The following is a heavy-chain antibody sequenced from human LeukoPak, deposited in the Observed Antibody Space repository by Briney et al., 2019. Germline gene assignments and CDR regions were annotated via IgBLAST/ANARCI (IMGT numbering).Heavy chain of an antibody. D-gene: IGHD2-15*01. CDR2: IIPIFGTA. CDR3: ASHRVAAPPKFDY. Sequence: SVKVSCKASGGTFSSYAISWVRQAPGQGLEWMGRIIPIFGTANYAQKFQGRVTITTDESTSTAYMDLSSLRSEDMAVYYCASHRVAAPPKFDYWGQGTLVTVFS. CDR1: GGTFSSYA. V-gene: IGHV1-69*05. J-gene: IGHJ4*02.